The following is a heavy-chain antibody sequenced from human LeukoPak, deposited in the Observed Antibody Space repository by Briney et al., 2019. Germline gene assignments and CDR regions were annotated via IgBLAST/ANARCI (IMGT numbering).Heavy chain of an antibody. D-gene: IGHD2-8*01. V-gene: IGHV4-34*01. CDR2: NNHSGST. Sequence: SETLSLTCAVYGGSFSGYYWSWIRQPPGKGLEWIGENNHSGSTNYNPSLKSRVTISVDTSKNQFSLKLSSVTAADTAVYYCATDCTNGVCHRFDYWGQGTLVTVSS. J-gene: IGHJ4*02. CDR1: GGSFSGYY. CDR3: ATDCTNGVCHRFDY.